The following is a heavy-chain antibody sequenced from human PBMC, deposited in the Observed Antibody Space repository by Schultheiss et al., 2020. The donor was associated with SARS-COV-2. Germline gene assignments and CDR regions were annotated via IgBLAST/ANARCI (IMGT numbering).Heavy chain of an antibody. D-gene: IGHD2-21*02. CDR3: ARVGAGVTAFDI. CDR1: GFTFSSYS. CDR2: ISGSGGST. J-gene: IGHJ3*02. V-gene: IGHV3-21*01. Sequence: GGSLRLSCAASGFTFSSYSMNWVRQAPGKGLEWVSAISGSGGSTYYADSVKGRFTISRDNAKNSLYLQMNSLRAEDTAVYYCARVGAGVTAFDIWGQGTMVTVSS.